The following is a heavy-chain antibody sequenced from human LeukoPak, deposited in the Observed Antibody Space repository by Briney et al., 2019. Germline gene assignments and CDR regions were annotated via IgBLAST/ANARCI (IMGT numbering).Heavy chain of an antibody. J-gene: IGHJ5*02. Sequence: SVKVSCKASGGTFSSYAISWVRQAPGQGLEWMGRIIPILGIANYAQKFQGRVTITADKSTSTAYMELRSLRSDDTAVYYCARDRRIAARPDWFDPWGQGTLVTVSS. V-gene: IGHV1-69*04. CDR3: ARDRRIAARPDWFDP. CDR1: GGTFSSYA. CDR2: IIPILGIA. D-gene: IGHD6-6*01.